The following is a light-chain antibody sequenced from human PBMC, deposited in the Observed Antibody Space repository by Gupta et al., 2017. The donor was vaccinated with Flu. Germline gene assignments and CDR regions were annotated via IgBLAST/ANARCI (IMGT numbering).Light chain of an antibody. J-gene: IGLJ1*01. CDR1: KLGDKY. Sequence: SYELTQPPSVSVSPGQTASITCSGDKLGDKYACWYQQKPGQSPVLVIYKDSKRPSGIPERFSGSNSGNTATLTISGTQAMDEDDYYCQAWDSSTAVFGTGTKVTVL. V-gene: IGLV3-1*01. CDR2: KDS. CDR3: QAWDSSTAV.